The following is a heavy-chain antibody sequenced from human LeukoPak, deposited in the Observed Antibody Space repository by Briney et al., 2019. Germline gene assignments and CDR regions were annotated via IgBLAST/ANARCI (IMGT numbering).Heavy chain of an antibody. CDR2: INQDASEI. D-gene: IGHD2-21*02. CDR1: GFTFSTYW. V-gene: IGHV3-7*01. Sequence: GGSLRLSCATSGFTFSTYWMNWYRQAPGKGREGVGNINQDASEINYVDSVRGGFTISRDNAKNSLHLQMNSLRAEDTAVYYCATDRDNSDWQKRFDSWGQGTLVTVSS. CDR3: ATDRDNSDWQKRFDS. J-gene: IGHJ4*02.